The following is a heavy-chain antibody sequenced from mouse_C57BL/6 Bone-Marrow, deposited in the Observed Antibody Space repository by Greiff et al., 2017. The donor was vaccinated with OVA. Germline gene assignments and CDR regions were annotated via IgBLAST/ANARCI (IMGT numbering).Heavy chain of an antibody. CDR2: ISGGGGNT. V-gene: IGHV5-9*01. J-gene: IGHJ2*01. Sequence: DVHLVESGGGLVKPGGSLKLSCAASGFTFSSYTMSWVRQTPEKRLEWVATISGGGGNTYYPDSVKGRFTISRDNAKNTLYLQMSSLRSEDTALYYCARQGGGDYWGQGTTLTVSS. CDR1: GFTFSSYT. CDR3: ARQGGGDY.